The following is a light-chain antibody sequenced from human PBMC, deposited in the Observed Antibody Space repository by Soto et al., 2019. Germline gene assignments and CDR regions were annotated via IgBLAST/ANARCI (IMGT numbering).Light chain of an antibody. V-gene: IGKV1-39*01. CDR1: QSISSY. Sequence: DIQMTQSPSSLSASVGDRVTITCRASQSISSYLNWYQQKPGKAPKLLIYAASSLRSGVPSRFSGSGSGTDFTLTISRLEPEDFSVYYCHQYGTAPLTFGPGTKVDIK. J-gene: IGKJ3*01. CDR3: HQYGTAPLT. CDR2: AAS.